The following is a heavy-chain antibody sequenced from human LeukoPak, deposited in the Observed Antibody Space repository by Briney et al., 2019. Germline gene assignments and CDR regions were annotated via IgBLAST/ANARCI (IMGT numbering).Heavy chain of an antibody. CDR1: GGSISSYY. Sequence: SETLSLTCTVSGGSISSYYWSWIRQPPRKGLEWIGYIYYSGSTNYNPSLKSRVTISVDKSKNQFSLKLSSVTAADTAVYYCARSKDILTGYCFDYWGQGTLVTVSS. CDR2: IYYSGST. J-gene: IGHJ4*02. CDR3: ARSKDILTGYCFDY. V-gene: IGHV4-59*01. D-gene: IGHD3-9*01.